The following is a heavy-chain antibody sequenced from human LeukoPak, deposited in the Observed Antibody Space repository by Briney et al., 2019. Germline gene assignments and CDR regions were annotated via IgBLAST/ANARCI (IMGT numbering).Heavy chain of an antibody. V-gene: IGHV1-18*01. CDR3: ARDSGAISYYDILTGYYPFDY. J-gene: IGHJ4*02. Sequence: ASVKVSCKASGYTFTSYGISWVRQPPGQGLEWMGWISAYNGNTNYAQKLQGRVTMTTDTSTSTAYMELRSLRSDDTAVYYCARDSGAISYYDILTGYYPFDYWGQGTLVTVSS. CDR1: GYTFTSYG. CDR2: ISAYNGNT. D-gene: IGHD3-9*01.